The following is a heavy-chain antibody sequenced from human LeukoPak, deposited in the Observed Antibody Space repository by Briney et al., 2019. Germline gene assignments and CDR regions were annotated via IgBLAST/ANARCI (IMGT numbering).Heavy chain of an antibody. J-gene: IGHJ6*02. D-gene: IGHD5-18*01. CDR1: GGSISSYY. V-gene: IGHV4-59*01. CDR2: IYYSGST. Sequence: SETLSLTCTVSGGSISSYYWSWIRQPPGKRLEWIGYIYYSGSTNYNPSLKSRVTISVDTSKNQFSLKLSSVTAADTAVYYCARDLRYSYGYYYAMHVWGQGTTVTVSS. CDR3: ARDLRYSYGYYYAMHV.